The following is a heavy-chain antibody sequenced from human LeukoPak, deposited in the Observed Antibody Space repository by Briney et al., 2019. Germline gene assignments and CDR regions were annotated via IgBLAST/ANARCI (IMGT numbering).Heavy chain of an antibody. J-gene: IGHJ1*01. Sequence: SETLSLTCTVSGGSIGGYYWSWIRQPPGKGLEWIGYIYNSESTNYNPSLKSRVTISVDTSKNQFSLRLISVTAADTAVYYCARHGYYFGSGSCFQHWGQGTLVTVSS. CDR2: IYNSEST. CDR1: GGSIGGYY. CDR3: ARHGYYFGSGSCFQH. D-gene: IGHD3-10*01. V-gene: IGHV4-59*08.